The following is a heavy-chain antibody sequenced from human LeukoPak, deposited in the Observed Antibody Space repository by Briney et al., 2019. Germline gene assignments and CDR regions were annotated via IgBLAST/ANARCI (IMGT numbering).Heavy chain of an antibody. J-gene: IGHJ4*02. Sequence: ASVKVSCKASGYTFTSYGISWVRQAPGQGLEWMGWISAYSGNTNYAQKLQGRVTMTTDTSTSTAYMELRSLRSDDMAVYYCARDAFTVTTPNYFDYWGQGTLVTVSS. D-gene: IGHD4-17*01. CDR2: ISAYSGNT. CDR1: GYTFTSYG. V-gene: IGHV1-18*03. CDR3: ARDAFTVTTPNYFDY.